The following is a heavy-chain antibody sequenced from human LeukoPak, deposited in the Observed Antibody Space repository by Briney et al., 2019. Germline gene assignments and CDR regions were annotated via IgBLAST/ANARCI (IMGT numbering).Heavy chain of an antibody. Sequence: GASVKVSCKASGYTFTSYGISWVRQAPGQGLEWMGWISAYNGNTNYAQKLQGRVTMTTDTSTSTAYMELRSLRSDDTAVYYCARVVPTVTTSWFDPWGQGTLVTVSS. CDR1: GYTFTSYG. CDR2: ISAYNGNT. J-gene: IGHJ5*02. CDR3: ARVVPTVTTSWFDP. V-gene: IGHV1-18*01. D-gene: IGHD4-17*01.